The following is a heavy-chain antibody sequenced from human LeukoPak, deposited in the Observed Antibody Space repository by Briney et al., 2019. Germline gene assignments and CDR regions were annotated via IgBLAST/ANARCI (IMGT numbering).Heavy chain of an antibody. V-gene: IGHV3-48*04. CDR2: SSSSSSTI. CDR3: ARDGHYYDSSGFHFDY. Sequence: GGSLRLSCAASGFTFSSYSMNWVRQAPGKGLEWVSYSSSSSSTIYYADSVKGRFTISRDNAKNSLYLQMNSLRAEDTAVYYCARDGHYYDSSGFHFDYWGQGTLVTVSS. J-gene: IGHJ4*02. D-gene: IGHD3-22*01. CDR1: GFTFSSYS.